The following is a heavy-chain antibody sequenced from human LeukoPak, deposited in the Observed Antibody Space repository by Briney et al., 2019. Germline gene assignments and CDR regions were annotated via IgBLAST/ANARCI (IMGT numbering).Heavy chain of an antibody. J-gene: IGHJ4*02. D-gene: IGHD5-18*01. Sequence: PGGSPRLSCAASGFTFSDYYMSWIRQAPGKGLEWVSYISSSGSTIYYADSVKGRFTISRDNAKNSLYLQMNSLRAEDTAVYYCARNSEYGYPANDYWGQGTLVTVSS. CDR3: ARNSEYGYPANDY. V-gene: IGHV3-11*01. CDR2: ISSSGSTI. CDR1: GFTFSDYY.